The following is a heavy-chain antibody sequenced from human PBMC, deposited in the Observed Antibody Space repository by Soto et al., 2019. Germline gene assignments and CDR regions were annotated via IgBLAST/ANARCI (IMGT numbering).Heavy chain of an antibody. V-gene: IGHV1-18*01. J-gene: IGHJ4*02. D-gene: IGHD2-15*01. CDR3: ARGSYCTGGTCYAGSVGY. Sequence: QVQLVQSGAEVKKPGASVKVSCKASGYTFTSYGITWVRQAPGQGLEWMGWITAYNNTNYAQRLQGRVTMTTDTSTSTAYMELRNLRSDDTAVYYCARGSYCTGGTCYAGSVGYWGPGTLVTVSS. CDR1: GYTFTSYG. CDR2: ITAYNNT.